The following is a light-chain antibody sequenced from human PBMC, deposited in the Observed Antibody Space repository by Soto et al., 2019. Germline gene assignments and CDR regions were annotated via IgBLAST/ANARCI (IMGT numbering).Light chain of an antibody. CDR1: SSNIGSNY. Sequence: QSVLTQPPSASGTPGQRVTISCSGSSSNIGSNYVYWYQQLPGTAPKLLIYRNNQRPSGVPDRFSGSKSGTSASLAISGLRSEDEADDYCAAWDDSLSGPHVLFGGGTKVTVL. J-gene: IGLJ2*01. V-gene: IGLV1-47*01. CDR3: AAWDDSLSGPHVL. CDR2: RNN.